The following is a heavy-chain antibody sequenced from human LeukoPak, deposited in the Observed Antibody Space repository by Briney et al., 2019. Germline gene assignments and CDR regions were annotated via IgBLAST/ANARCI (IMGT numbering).Heavy chain of an antibody. CDR2: INPSGGST. V-gene: IGHV1-46*01. Sequence: ASVKVSCKASGYTFTSYYMHWVRQAPGQGLEWMGIINPSGGSTSYAQKFQGRVTMTRDMSTSTVYMELSSLRSEDTAVYYCARFAVHRRITVAGQFGLDYWGQGTLVSLSS. CDR3: ARFAVHRRITVAGQFGLDY. J-gene: IGHJ4*02. CDR1: GYTFTSYY. D-gene: IGHD6-19*01.